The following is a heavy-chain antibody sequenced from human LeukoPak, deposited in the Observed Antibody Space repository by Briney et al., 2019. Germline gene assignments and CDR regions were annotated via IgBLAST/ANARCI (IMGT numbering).Heavy chain of an antibody. CDR3: ARSSGYNWNEVDY. J-gene: IGHJ4*02. V-gene: IGHV3-30*03. D-gene: IGHD1-20*01. CDR2: ISYDGSNK. Sequence: GGSLRLSCAASGFTFSSYGMHWVRQAPGKGLERVAAISYDGSNKYYADSVKGRFTISRDYSKKTLYLQMNSLRAEDTAVYHCARSSGYNWNEVDYWGQGTLVTVSS. CDR1: GFTFSSYG.